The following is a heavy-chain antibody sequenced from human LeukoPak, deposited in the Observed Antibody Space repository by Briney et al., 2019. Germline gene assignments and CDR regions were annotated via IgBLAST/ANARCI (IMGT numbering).Heavy chain of an antibody. D-gene: IGHD6-13*01. J-gene: IGHJ4*02. CDR1: GFTFSSYA. Sequence: PGGSLRLSCAASGFTFSSYAMHWVRQAPGKGLEWVAVISYDGSNKYYADSVKGRFTISRDNSKNTLYLQMNSLRAEDTAVYYCARDLAPWWGASWSPLDYWGQGTLVTVS. V-gene: IGHV3-30-3*01. CDR3: ARDLAPWWGASWSPLDY. CDR2: ISYDGSNK.